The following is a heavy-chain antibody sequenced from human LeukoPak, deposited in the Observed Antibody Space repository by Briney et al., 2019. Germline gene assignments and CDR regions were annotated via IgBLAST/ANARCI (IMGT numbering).Heavy chain of an antibody. CDR1: GFTVSSNY. Sequence: GGSLRLSCAASGFTVSSNYMSWVRQAPGRGLEWVSLINSGGTTYYRDSVRGRFTISRVNSKNTLYLQMNSLRAEDTAVYYCARGPSKSPNAYSPIGDYWGRGTLVSVSS. CDR2: INSGGTT. J-gene: IGHJ4*02. CDR3: ARGPSKSPNAYSPIGDY. V-gene: IGHV3-53*01. D-gene: IGHD3-16*01.